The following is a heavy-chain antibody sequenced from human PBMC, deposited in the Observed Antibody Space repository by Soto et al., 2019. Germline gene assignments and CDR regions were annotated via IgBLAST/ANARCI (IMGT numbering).Heavy chain of an antibody. V-gene: IGHV4-30-4*01. CDR1: GGSISSDGHY. CDR3: ARVPDR. CDR2: IYNSEST. J-gene: IGHJ5*02. Sequence: SETLSLTCTVSGGSISSDGHYWNWIRQHPGKGLEWIGYIYNSESTSYNPSLMSRVTISVDRSKNQFSLKLSSVTAADTAVYYCARVPDRWGQGTLVTVS. D-gene: IGHD2-2*01.